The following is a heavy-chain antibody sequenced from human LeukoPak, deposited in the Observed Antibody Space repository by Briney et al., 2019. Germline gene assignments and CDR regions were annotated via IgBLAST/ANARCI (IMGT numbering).Heavy chain of an antibody. CDR2: ISSSGSTI. CDR3: AREIAVAGTVWFDP. V-gene: IGHV3-48*03. D-gene: IGHD6-19*01. Sequence: GGSLRLSCAASGFTFSSYEMNWVCQAPGKGLEWVSYISSSGSTIYYADSVKGRFTISRDNAKNSLYLQMNSLRAEDTAVYYCAREIAVAGTVWFDPWGQGTLVTVSS. CDR1: GFTFSSYE. J-gene: IGHJ5*02.